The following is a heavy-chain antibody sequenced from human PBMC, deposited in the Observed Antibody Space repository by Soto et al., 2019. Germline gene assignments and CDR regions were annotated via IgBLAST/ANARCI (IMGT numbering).Heavy chain of an antibody. Sequence: ASVKVSCKASGGTFSSYAISWVRQAPGQGLEWMGGIIPIFGTANYAQKFQGRVTITADESTSTAYMELSSLRSEDTAVYYCANDYDFWSGYSRARYGMDVWGQGTTVTVSS. D-gene: IGHD3-3*01. CDR1: GGTFSSYA. CDR2: IIPIFGTA. J-gene: IGHJ6*02. CDR3: ANDYDFWSGYSRARYGMDV. V-gene: IGHV1-69*13.